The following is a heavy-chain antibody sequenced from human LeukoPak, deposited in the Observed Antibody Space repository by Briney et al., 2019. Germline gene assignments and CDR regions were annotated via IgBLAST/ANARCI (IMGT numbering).Heavy chain of an antibody. CDR3: ARQGVHYFDY. CDR1: GGSISSYY. CDR2: IYYSGST. V-gene: IGHV4-59*08. J-gene: IGHJ4*02. Sequence: SETLSLTCTVSGGSISSYYWSWIRQPPGKGLEWIGYIYYSGSTYYNPSLKSRVTISVDTSKNQFSLKLSSVTAADTAVYYCARQGVHYFDYWGQGTLVTVSS. D-gene: IGHD3-10*01.